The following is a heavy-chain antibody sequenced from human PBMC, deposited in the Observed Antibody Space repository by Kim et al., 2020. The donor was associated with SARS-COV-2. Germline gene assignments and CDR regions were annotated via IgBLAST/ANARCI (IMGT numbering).Heavy chain of an antibody. CDR2: IYPGDSDT. CDR3: ARHGLLRSVDSYYMDV. Sequence: GESLKISCKASGYSFTNYWIGWVRQMPGKGLEWMGIIYPGDSDTRYNPSFQGQVTISADKSITTAYLQWGSLKASDTAMYYCARHGLLRSVDSYYMDVWGKGTTVTVSS. J-gene: IGHJ6*03. D-gene: IGHD3-3*01. V-gene: IGHV5-51*01. CDR1: GYSFTNYW.